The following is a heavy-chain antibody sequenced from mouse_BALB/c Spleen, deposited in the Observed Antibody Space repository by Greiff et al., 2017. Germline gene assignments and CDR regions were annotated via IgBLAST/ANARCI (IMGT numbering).Heavy chain of an antibody. CDR2: INSNGGST. CDR1: GFTFSSYG. CDR3: AREGGNYYYAMDY. D-gene: IGHD2-1*01. J-gene: IGHJ4*01. V-gene: IGHV5-6-3*01. Sequence: EVKLVESGGGLVQPGGSLKLSCAASGFTFSSYGMSWVRQTPDKRLELVATINSNGGSTYYPDSVKGRFTISRDNAKNTLYLQMSSLKSEDTAMYYCAREGGNYYYAMDYWGQGTSVTVSS.